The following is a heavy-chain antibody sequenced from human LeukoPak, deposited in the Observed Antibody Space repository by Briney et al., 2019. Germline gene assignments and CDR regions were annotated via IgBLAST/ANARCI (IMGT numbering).Heavy chain of an antibody. CDR1: GFMFNNYA. Sequence: PGGSLRLSCAASGFMFNNYAMYWVRQAPGKGLEWVAVISSDGSNKYYTDSVKGRFTISRDNSKNTLYLQMSSLRAEDTAVYYCAKGGGFDWLNYYYMDVWGKETTVIISS. CDR3: AKGGGFDWLNYYYMDV. D-gene: IGHD3-9*01. CDR2: ISSDGSNK. V-gene: IGHV3-30*04. J-gene: IGHJ6*03.